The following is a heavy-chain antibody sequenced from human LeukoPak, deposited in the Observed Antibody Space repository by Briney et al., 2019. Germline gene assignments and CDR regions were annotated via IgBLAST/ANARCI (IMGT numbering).Heavy chain of an antibody. CDR1: GFPFSSYW. D-gene: IGHD6-6*01. Sequence: GGSLRLSCTASGFPFSSYWMRWVRQAPGKGLVWVSRINSDGTSTTYADSVKGRFTISRDNAKNTVYLQMNSLRVEDTAFYYCASSEYAFQYWGQGALVTVSS. CDR2: INSDGTST. J-gene: IGHJ4*02. CDR3: ASSEYAFQY. V-gene: IGHV3-74*01.